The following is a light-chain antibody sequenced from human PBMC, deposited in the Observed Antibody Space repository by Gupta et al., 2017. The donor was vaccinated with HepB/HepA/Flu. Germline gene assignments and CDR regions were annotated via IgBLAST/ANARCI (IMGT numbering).Light chain of an antibody. J-gene: IGKJ4*01. Sequence: EIEMTQAPTTLSVSPRERVTFSCRASQSVSSNLAWYQQQPGQGPRLLIYGASTSAPGIPARFSGSGSGTDFTLTFSSLQSEDCALYYCQQYNKWPPLTFGGGTKVEIK. CDR2: GAS. CDR3: QQYNKWPPLT. CDR1: QSVSSN. V-gene: IGKV3-15*01.